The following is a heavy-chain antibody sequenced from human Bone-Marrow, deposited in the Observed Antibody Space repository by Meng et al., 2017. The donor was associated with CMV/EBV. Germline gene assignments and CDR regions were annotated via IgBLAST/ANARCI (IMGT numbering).Heavy chain of an antibody. CDR1: GFTFSDYY. V-gene: IGHV3-21*01. D-gene: IGHD2-15*01. J-gene: IGHJ2*01. Sequence: GGSLRLSCAASGFTFSDYYMNWVRQAPGKGLEWVSSISSSSSYIYYADSVKGRLTISRDNAKNSVFLQMNSLSAEDTALYFCARDPRDIGDRNWYFDLWGRDTLVTVSS. CDR3: ARDPRDIGDRNWYFDL. CDR2: ISSSSSYI.